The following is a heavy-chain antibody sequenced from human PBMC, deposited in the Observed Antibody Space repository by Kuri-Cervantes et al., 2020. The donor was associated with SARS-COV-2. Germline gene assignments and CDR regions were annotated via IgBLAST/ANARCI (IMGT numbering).Heavy chain of an antibody. D-gene: IGHD4/OR15-4a*01. V-gene: IGHV1-46*01. CDR3: ARDLTIVAGGFDY. CDR2: INPSGGST. CDR1: GYTFTSYY. Sequence: ASVNSCKASGYTFTSYYMHWVRQAPGQGLEWMGIINPSGGSTSYAQKFQGRVTMTRDTSTSTVYMELSSLRSEDTAVYYCARDLTIVAGGFDYWGQGTLVTVSS. J-gene: IGHJ4*02.